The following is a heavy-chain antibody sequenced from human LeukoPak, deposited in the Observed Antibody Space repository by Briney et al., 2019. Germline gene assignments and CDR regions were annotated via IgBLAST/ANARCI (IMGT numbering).Heavy chain of an antibody. CDR1: GGTFSSYA. Sequence: GASVKVSCKASGGTFSSYAISWVRQAPGQGLEWMGRIIPILGIANYAQKFQGRVTITADKSTSTAYMELSSLRSEDTAVYYCARVSNVGVTLYYFDYWGQGTLVTVSS. CDR2: IIPILGIA. J-gene: IGHJ4*02. D-gene: IGHD3-10*01. CDR3: ARVSNVGVTLYYFDY. V-gene: IGHV1-69*04.